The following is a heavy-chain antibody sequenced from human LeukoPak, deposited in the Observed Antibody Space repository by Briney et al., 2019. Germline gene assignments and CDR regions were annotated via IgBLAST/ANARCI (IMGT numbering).Heavy chain of an antibody. D-gene: IGHD3-9*01. Sequence: GGALRLSCAASGFTFSNYWMTWVRQAPGKWLEWVANIKRDGSEKFYVDSVKGRFTVSRDNAKNSLYLQMNSLRAEDTAVYYCAIDERKTAYDILDCWGQGTLVTVSS. J-gene: IGHJ4*02. CDR3: AIDERKTAYDILDC. CDR1: GFTFSNYW. V-gene: IGHV3-7*03. CDR2: IKRDGSEK.